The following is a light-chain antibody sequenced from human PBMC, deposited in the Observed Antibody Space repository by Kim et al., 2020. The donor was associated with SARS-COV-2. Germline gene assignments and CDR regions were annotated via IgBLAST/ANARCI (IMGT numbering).Light chain of an antibody. Sequence: IQLTQSPSTLSASVGDRVTITCRASQSIGGWLAWYQQEPGKAPKLLIHDASSVESGVPSRFSGSGSETEFTLTISSLQPDDFATYYCQHHSTYPITFGQGTRLEIK. J-gene: IGKJ5*01. CDR3: QHHSTYPIT. CDR2: DAS. CDR1: QSIGGW. V-gene: IGKV1-5*01.